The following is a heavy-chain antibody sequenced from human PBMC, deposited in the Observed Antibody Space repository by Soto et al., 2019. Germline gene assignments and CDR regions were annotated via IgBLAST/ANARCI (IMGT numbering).Heavy chain of an antibody. J-gene: IGHJ1*01. D-gene: IGHD6-13*01. CDR2: MNPNSGNT. Sequence: ASVKVSCKASGYTFTSYDINWVRQATGQGLEWMGWMNPNSGNTGYAQKLQGRVTMTTDTSTSTAYMELRSLRSDDTAVYYCARDLQRPYGSSWYGEYFQHWGQGTLVTVSS. CDR3: ARDLQRPYGSSWYGEYFQH. CDR1: GYTFTSYD. V-gene: IGHV1-8*01.